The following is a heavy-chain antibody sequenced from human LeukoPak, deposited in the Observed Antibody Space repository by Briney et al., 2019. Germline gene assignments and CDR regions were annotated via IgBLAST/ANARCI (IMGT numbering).Heavy chain of an antibody. CDR2: IWYDGSNK. Sequence: GGSLRLSCAASGFTFSSYGMHWVRQAPGKGLEWVAVIWYDGSNKYYADSVKGRFTISRDNSKNTLYLQMNNLRAEDTAVYYCARDLQLVRSPFDYWGQGTLVTVSS. V-gene: IGHV3-33*01. CDR1: GFTFSSYG. CDR3: ARDLQLVRSPFDY. J-gene: IGHJ4*02. D-gene: IGHD6-6*01.